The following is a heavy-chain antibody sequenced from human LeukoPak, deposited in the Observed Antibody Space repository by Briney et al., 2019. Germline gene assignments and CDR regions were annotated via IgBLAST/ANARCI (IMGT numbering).Heavy chain of an antibody. CDR1: GFTVSTNY. D-gene: IGHD1-14*01. CDR3: AREDVTAGYDY. V-gene: IGHV3-66*01. J-gene: IGHJ4*02. Sequence: GGSLRLSCAASGFTVSTNYMTWVRQAPAKGLEWVSVIYSGGATYYADSVKGRFTISRDNSKNTPYLQMNSLGVEDTAVYYCAREDVTAGYDYWGQGTLVTVSS. CDR2: IYSGGAT.